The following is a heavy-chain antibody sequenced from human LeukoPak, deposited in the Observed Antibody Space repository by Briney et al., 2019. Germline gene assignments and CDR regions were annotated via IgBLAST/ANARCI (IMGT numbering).Heavy chain of an antibody. D-gene: IGHD6-19*01. CDR3: ARGPHPYSSGWYAFYYGMDV. J-gene: IGHJ6*02. V-gene: IGHV4-59*01. CDR2: IYYSGST. CDR1: GGSISSYY. Sequence: SETLSLTCTDSGGSISSYYWSWIRQPPGKGLEWIGYIYYSGSTNYNPSLKSRVTISVDTSKNQFSLKLSSVTAADTAVYYCARGPHPYSSGWYAFYYGMDVWGQGTTVTVSS.